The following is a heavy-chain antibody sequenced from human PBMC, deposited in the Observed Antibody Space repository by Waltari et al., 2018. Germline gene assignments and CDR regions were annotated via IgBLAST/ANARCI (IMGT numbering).Heavy chain of an antibody. CDR2: ISYDGINK. Sequence: QVQVVESGGGVVHPGRFLRLSCAASGFTFRSYSMHCVRQAPGKGLEVGAVISYDGINKYYADSVKGRFTISRDNSKNTLYLQMNSLRAEDTAVYYCARERLPITTGGGFQHWGQGTQVTVSS. D-gene: IGHD2-15*01. CDR1: GFTFRSYS. J-gene: IGHJ1*01. V-gene: IGHV3-30*16. CDR3: ARERLPITTGGGFQH.